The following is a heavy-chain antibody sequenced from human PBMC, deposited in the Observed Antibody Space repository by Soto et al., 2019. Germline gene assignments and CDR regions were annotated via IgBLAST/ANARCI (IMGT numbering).Heavy chain of an antibody. V-gene: IGHV4-31*03. Sequence: QVQLQESGPGLVRPSQTLSLSCTVSGGSISNSANHWSWIRQHPGEGLAWIGSIYYSGGTYYSPSLKGRITLSIDASKNQFSLKLSSVTAADTAVYYCAKGVRGVPNWFDPWGQGTLVTVSS. CDR2: IYYSGGT. CDR3: AKGVRGVPNWFDP. CDR1: GGSISNSANH. D-gene: IGHD3-10*01. J-gene: IGHJ5*02.